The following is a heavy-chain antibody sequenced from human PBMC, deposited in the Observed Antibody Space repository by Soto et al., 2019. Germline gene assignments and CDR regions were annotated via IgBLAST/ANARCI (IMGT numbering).Heavy chain of an antibody. V-gene: IGHV4-31*03. CDR2: IYYSGST. Sequence: QVQLQESGPGLVKPSQTLSLTCTVSGGSISSGGYYWNWIRQHPGKGLEWIGYIYYSGSTYYNPSLKSRFTISVDTSKNQFSLKLSSVTAADTAVYYCAASSSWAHNWFDPWGQGTLVTVSS. D-gene: IGHD6-13*01. J-gene: IGHJ5*02. CDR3: AASSSWAHNWFDP. CDR1: GGSISSGGYY.